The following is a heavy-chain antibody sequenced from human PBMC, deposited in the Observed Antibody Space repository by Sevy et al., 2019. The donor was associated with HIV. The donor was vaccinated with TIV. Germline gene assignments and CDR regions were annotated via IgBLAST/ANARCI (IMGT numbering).Heavy chain of an antibody. D-gene: IGHD5-18*01. J-gene: IGHJ4*02. CDR1: GYSISSGYY. CDR2: IYPSGST. CDR3: ARGGYTYGKGYFDY. V-gene: IGHV4-38-2*01. Sequence: SETLSLTCGVSGYSISSGYYWCWSRQPPGKGLEWIGSIYPSGSTYSNPSLKSRVTISVDTSKNQFSLKLSSVTAADTAVYYCARGGYTYGKGYFDYWGQGTLVTVSS.